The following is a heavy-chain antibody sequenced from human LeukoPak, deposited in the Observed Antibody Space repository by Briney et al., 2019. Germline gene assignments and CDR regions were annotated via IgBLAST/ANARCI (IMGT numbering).Heavy chain of an antibody. Sequence: GASVKVSCKASGYTLTNYNISWVRQAPGQGLEWMGWINTYKGDTLYAQKLQARVTMTADTSTNTAYMELRSLRFDDTAVYYCAREFGHCYGDNCFYFFDTWGQGFRVTVSS. CDR3: AREFGHCYGDNCFYFFDT. CDR2: INTYKGDT. CDR1: GYTLTNYN. V-gene: IGHV1-18*01. D-gene: IGHD4-23*01. J-gene: IGHJ4*02.